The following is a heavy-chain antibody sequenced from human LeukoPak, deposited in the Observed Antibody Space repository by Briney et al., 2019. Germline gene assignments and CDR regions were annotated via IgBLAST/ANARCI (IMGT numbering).Heavy chain of an antibody. V-gene: IGHV3-7*01. D-gene: IGHD3-9*01. CDR3: ARRRSFDWFADVYGMDV. CDR1: GFTFSSYR. CDR2: INQDGSEK. Sequence: GGSLRLSCAASGFTFSSYRMSWVRQAPGKGLEWVANINQDGSEKYYVDSVKGRFTISRDNAKNSLYLQMNSLRAEDTAVYYCARRRSFDWFADVYGMDVWGQGTTVTVSS. J-gene: IGHJ6*02.